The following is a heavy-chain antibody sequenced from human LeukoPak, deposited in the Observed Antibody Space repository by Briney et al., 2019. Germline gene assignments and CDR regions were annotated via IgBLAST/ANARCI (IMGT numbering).Heavy chain of an antibody. Sequence: PSQTLSLTCTVSGGSISSGSYYWSWIRQPAGKGLEYIGRIYTSGSTNYNPSPKSRVTISVDTSKNQFSLKLSSVTAADTAVYYCARERIAAAGTSDAFDIWGQGTMVTVSS. CDR1: GGSISSGSYY. CDR3: ARERIAAAGTSDAFDI. J-gene: IGHJ3*02. V-gene: IGHV4-61*02. CDR2: IYTSGST. D-gene: IGHD6-13*01.